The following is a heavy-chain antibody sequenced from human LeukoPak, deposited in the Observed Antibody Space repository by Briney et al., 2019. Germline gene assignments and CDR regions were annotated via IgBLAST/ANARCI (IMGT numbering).Heavy chain of an antibody. Sequence: GGSLRLSCAASGFAFSSYAMGGVRQAPGKGLEWVSSISGSGGYTFYADSVKGRFTISRDNSKNTLYLQMNSLRAEDTAVYHCAKDLHDYGDYVGWFDPWGQGTLVTVSS. CDR2: ISGSGGYT. V-gene: IGHV3-23*01. D-gene: IGHD4-17*01. J-gene: IGHJ5*02. CDR3: AKDLHDYGDYVGWFDP. CDR1: GFAFSSYA.